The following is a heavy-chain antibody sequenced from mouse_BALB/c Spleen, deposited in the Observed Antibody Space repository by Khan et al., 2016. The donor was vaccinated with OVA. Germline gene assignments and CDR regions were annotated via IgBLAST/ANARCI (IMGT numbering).Heavy chain of an antibody. J-gene: IGHJ3*01. CDR3: ARGGTARASWFAY. V-gene: IGHV1-87*01. Sequence: QVQLKESGAELARPGASVKLSCKASGYTFTSYWMQFIKQRPGQGLEWIGTIYPGDGDTRYTQKFKGEATLTADTSSSTAYMQLSSLASEESAVYYCARGGTARASWFAYWGQGTLVTVSA. D-gene: IGHD3-1*01. CDR2: IYPGDGDT. CDR1: GYTFTSYW.